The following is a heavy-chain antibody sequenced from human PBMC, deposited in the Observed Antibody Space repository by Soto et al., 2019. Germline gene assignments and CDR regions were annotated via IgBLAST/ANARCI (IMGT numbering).Heavy chain of an antibody. Sequence: SETLSLTCTVSGGSIYRSGYYWGWIRQPPGRGLEWIGNIDYNGVTYSNPSLRSRVTISRDTSKNQFSLKLTSVTAADTALYYCGKVVVGATGHTYSDSLGPGTLVTVSS. J-gene: IGHJ4*02. CDR1: GGSIYRSGYY. V-gene: IGHV4-39*01. D-gene: IGHD2-15*01. CDR2: IDYNGVT. CDR3: GKVVVGATGHTYSDS.